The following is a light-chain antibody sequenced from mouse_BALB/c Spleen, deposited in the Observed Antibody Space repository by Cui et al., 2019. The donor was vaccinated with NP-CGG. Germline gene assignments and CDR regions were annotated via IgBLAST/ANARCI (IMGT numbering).Light chain of an antibody. V-gene: IGLV1*01. CDR3: ALWYTNHWV. J-gene: IGLJ1*01. CDR2: GTN. CDR1: TGAVTTSNY. Sequence: AVVTHEYLLTTSPGETLTLTCRSSTGAVTTSNYANWVQEKPDHLFTGLIGGTNNRPPGVPARFSGSLIGDKAALTITGAQTEDEAIYFCALWYTNHWVFGGGTKLTVL.